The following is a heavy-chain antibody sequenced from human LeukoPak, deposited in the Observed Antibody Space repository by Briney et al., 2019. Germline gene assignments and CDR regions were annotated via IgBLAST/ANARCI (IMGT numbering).Heavy chain of an antibody. CDR1: GGSFSGYY. Sequence: SGTLSLTCAVYGGSFSGYYWSWVRQPPGKGLEWIGEINHSGSTNYNPSFESRVTISVDTSKNQFSLKLSSVTAADTAVYYCARVPVAGTSWFDPWGQGTLVTVSS. D-gene: IGHD6-19*01. CDR2: INHSGST. J-gene: IGHJ5*02. CDR3: ARVPVAGTSWFDP. V-gene: IGHV4-34*01.